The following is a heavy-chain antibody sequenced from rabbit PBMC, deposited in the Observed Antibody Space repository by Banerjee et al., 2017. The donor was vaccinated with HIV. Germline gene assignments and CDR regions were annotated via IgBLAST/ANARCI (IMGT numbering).Heavy chain of an antibody. CDR3: ARDPGSSYDTPL. V-gene: IGHV1S40*01. CDR2: IYTGDGST. Sequence: QSLEESGGDLVKPGASLTLTCKASGFSFSSGYNMCWVRQAPGKGLEWIGCIYTGDGSTYYASSAKGRFTISKTSSTTVTLQMTSLTAADTATYFCARDPGSSYDTPLWGQGTLVTVS. J-gene: IGHJ6*01. CDR1: GFSFSSGYN. D-gene: IGHD8-1*01.